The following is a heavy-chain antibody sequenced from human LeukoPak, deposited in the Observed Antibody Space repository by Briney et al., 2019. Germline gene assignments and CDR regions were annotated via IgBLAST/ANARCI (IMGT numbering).Heavy chain of an antibody. J-gene: IGHJ4*02. D-gene: IGHD3-9*01. CDR3: ARDLTYYDILTGYFSRFDFDY. CDR1: GFTFSSYS. V-gene: IGHV3-21*01. Sequence: PGGSLRLSCAASGFTFSSYSMNWARQAPGKGLEWVSSISSSSSYIYYADSVKGRFTISRDNAKNSLYLQINSLRAEDTAVYYCARDLTYYDILTGYFSRFDFDYWGQGTLVTVSS. CDR2: ISSSSSYI.